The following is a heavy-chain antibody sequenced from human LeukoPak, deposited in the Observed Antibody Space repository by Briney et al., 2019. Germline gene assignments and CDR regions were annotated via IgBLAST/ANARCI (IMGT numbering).Heavy chain of an antibody. D-gene: IGHD5-18*01. Sequence: PSETLSLTCTVSGGSIGSHYWSWIRQPPGKGLEWIGYLYDYGRTKHNPSLNSRLTLSADTSKNQFSLRLSSVTAADTAVYFCATIKRGNIFGYFDFWGQGILVAVSS. CDR1: GGSIGSHY. V-gene: IGHV4-59*11. CDR3: ATIKRGNIFGYFDF. CDR2: LYDYGRT. J-gene: IGHJ4*02.